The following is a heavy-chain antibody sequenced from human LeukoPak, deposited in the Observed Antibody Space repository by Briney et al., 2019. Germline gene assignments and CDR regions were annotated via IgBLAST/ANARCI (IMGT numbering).Heavy chain of an antibody. J-gene: IGHJ3*02. Sequence: GASVKVSWKVSEYTLTEISLQWVRKAPGKGLEWLGGFDPEDGEIIYAQKFQGRVTMSDDTSTDTAYMELGSLRSDDTAVYYCASDRGDYSGSYWTAFYIWGQGTMVTVSS. CDR1: EYTLTEIS. D-gene: IGHD1-26*01. CDR2: FDPEDGEI. CDR3: ASDRGDYSGSYWTAFYI. V-gene: IGHV1-24*01.